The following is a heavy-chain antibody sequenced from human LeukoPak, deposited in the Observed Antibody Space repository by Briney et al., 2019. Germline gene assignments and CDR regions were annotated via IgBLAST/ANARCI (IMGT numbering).Heavy chain of an antibody. D-gene: IGHD6-13*01. CDR1: GDSISSSSYC. Sequence: SETLSLTCTVSGDSISSSSYCWDWIRQPPGKGLEWIGNIYNSANTHYNPSLKTRITMSADTSKNQFSLKLNSVTAADTAMYYCATSSSWYRFDFWGQGTLVTVSS. CDR3: ATSSSWYRFDF. J-gene: IGHJ4*02. V-gene: IGHV4-39*01. CDR2: IYNSANT.